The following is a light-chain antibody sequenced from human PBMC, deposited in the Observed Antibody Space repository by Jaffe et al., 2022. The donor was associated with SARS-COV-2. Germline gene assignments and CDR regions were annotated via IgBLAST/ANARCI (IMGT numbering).Light chain of an antibody. CDR3: SSFTSSSTWV. Sequence: QSALTQPVSVSGSPGQSITISCSGSSSDVGGYDYVSWYQQEPGKAPQLIIHDVSDRPSGVSNRFSGSKSGNTASLTISGLQAEDEADYYCSSFTSSSTWVFGGGTKVTVL. CDR1: SSDVGGYDY. J-gene: IGLJ3*02. V-gene: IGLV2-14*01. CDR2: DVS.